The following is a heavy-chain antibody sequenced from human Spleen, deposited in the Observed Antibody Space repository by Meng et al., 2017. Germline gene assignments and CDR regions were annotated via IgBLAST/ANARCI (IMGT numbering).Heavy chain of an antibody. CDR3: ARVGRVGTAMAYGMDV. Sequence: SETLSLTCAVSGYSITGSYYWSWIRQPPGKGLEWIGEINHSGSTNYNPSLKSRVTISVDTSKNQFSLKLSSVTAADTAVYYCARVGRVGTAMAYGMDVWGQGTTVTVSS. CDR1: GYSITGSYY. D-gene: IGHD5-18*01. CDR2: INHSGST. J-gene: IGHJ6*02. V-gene: IGHV4-34*01.